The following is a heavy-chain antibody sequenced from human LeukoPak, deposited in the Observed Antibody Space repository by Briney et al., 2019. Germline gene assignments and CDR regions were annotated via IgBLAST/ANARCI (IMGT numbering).Heavy chain of an antibody. CDR2: IIPILGIA. CDR3: ARDTAGVEMATIDY. D-gene: IGHD5-24*01. CDR1: GGTFSSYA. J-gene: IGHJ4*02. V-gene: IGHV1-69*04. Sequence: SVKVSCKASGGTFSSYAISWVRQAPGQGLEWMGRIIPILGIANYAQKFQGRVTITADKSTSTAYMELSSLRSEDTAVYYCARDTAGVEMATIDYWGQGTLVTVSS.